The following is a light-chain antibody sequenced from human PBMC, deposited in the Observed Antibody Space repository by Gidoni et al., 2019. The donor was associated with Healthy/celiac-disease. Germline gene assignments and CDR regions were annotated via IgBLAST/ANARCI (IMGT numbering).Light chain of an antibody. CDR2: GAS. V-gene: IGKV3-15*01. CDR1: QSVSSN. CDR3: QQYNNWPRT. J-gene: IGKJ1*01. Sequence: DIVMTQSPATLSVSPGERATLSCRASQSVSSNLAWNQQKPGQAPRLLIYGASNRATGIPARFSGRGSGTEFTLTISGLQSEDFAVYYCQQYNNWPRTFGQGTKVEIK.